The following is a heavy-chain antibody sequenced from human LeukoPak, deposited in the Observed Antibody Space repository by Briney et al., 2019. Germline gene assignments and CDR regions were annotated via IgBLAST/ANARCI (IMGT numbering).Heavy chain of an antibody. CDR3: ARWDSSPVFGFDY. CDR1: GGSISSGGYY. CDR2: IYHSGST. D-gene: IGHD6-13*01. J-gene: IGHJ4*02. Sequence: KTSETLSLTCTVSGGSISSGGYYWSWIRQPPGKGLEWIGYIYHSGSTYYNPSLKSRVTISVDRSKNQFSLKLSSVTAADTAVYYCARWDSSPVFGFDYWGQGTLVTVSS. V-gene: IGHV4-30-2*01.